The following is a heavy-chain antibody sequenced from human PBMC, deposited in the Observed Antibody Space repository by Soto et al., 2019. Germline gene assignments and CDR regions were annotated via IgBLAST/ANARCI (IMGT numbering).Heavy chain of an antibody. J-gene: IGHJ6*02. D-gene: IGHD1-26*01. CDR2: IYPPDSET. V-gene: IGHV5-51*01. Sequence: GESLKISCKGSGYTVTNDYIAWVRQMPGKGLEWMGIIYPPDSETRYSPSFQGQVTFSVDKSISTAYMQWSSLKASDTAVFYCARRPRGGPATYDLDVWGQGTTVTVSS. CDR1: GYTVTNDY. CDR3: ARRPRGGPATYDLDV.